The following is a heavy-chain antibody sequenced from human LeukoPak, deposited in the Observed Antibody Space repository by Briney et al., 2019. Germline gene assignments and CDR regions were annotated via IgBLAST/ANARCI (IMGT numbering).Heavy chain of an antibody. CDR2: INPNSGGT. CDR1: GYTFTGYY. Sequence: ASVKVSCKASGYTFTGYYMHWVRQAPGQGLEWMGWINPNSGGTNYAQKFQGRVTMTRDTSISTAYMELSRLRSDDTAVYYCARDYFAPSQMPLYYYYYMDVWGKGTTVTVSS. V-gene: IGHV1-2*02. CDR3: ARDYFAPSQMPLYYYYYMDV. J-gene: IGHJ6*03. D-gene: IGHD2-2*01.